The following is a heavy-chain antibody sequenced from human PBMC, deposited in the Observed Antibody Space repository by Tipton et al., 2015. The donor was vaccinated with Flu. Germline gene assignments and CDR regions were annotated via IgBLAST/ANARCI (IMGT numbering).Heavy chain of an antibody. CDR2: IHQSGST. Sequence: TLSLTCAVSGYSISSGYYWDWIRQPPGKGLEWIGSIHQSGSTYYKPSLKSRVTISVDTSKNQFSLKLSSVTAADTAVYYCAMYYYDSSSYYPQGWFDPWGQGTLVTVSS. CDR1: GYSISSGYY. D-gene: IGHD3-22*01. CDR3: AMYYYDSSSYYPQGWFDP. J-gene: IGHJ5*02. V-gene: IGHV4-38-2*01.